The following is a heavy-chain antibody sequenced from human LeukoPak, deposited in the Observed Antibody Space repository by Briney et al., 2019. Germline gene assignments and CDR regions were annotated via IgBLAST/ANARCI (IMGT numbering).Heavy chain of an antibody. J-gene: IGHJ6*02. CDR2: ITSSGSTI. Sequence: PGGSLRLSCAASGFTFSNYYMSWIRQAPGKGLEWVSYITSSGSTIYYADSVKGRFTISRDNVKNSLYLQMNSLRAEDAAVYYCARGSATLIKNGMDVWGQGTTVTVSS. CDR1: GFTFSNYY. V-gene: IGHV3-11*01. CDR3: ARGSATLIKNGMDV. D-gene: IGHD6-25*01.